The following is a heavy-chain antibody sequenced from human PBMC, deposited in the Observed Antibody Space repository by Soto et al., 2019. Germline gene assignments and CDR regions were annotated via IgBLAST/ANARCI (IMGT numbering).Heavy chain of an antibody. CDR3: ARSGMVRGATIDY. J-gene: IGHJ4*02. V-gene: IGHV4-31*03. CDR2: IYYSGST. D-gene: IGHD3-10*01. CDR1: GGSISSGGHY. Sequence: QVQLQESGPGLVKPSQTLSLTCTVSGGSISSGGHYWSWIRQHPGKGLEWIGSIYYSGSTYYNPSLKSRRTISVDTSKNQFSLQLSPVTAADTAVYYGARSGMVRGATIDYWGQGTLVAVSS.